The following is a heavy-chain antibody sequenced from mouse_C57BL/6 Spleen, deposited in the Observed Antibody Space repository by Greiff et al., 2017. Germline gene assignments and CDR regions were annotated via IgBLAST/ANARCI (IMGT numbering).Heavy chain of an antibody. V-gene: IGHV1-64*01. CDR1: GYTYTSYW. D-gene: IGHD1-2*01. J-gene: IGHJ4*01. CDR3: ARTPLLDYAMDY. CDR2: IHPNSGST. Sequence: QVQLQQPGAELVKPGASVKLSCKASGYTYTSYWMHWVKQRPGQGLEWIGMIHPNSGSTNYNEKFKSKATLTVDKSSSTAYMQLSSLTSEDSAVYYCARTPLLDYAMDYWGQGTSVTVSS.